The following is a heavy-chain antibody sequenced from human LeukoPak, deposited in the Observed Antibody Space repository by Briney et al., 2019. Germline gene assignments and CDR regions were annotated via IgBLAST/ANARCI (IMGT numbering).Heavy chain of an antibody. CDR2: LSGSGDST. J-gene: IGHJ6*02. V-gene: IGHV3-23*01. CDR1: GFTFSNYA. CDR3: ANAIGPMIVVVDYYYGMDV. D-gene: IGHD3-22*01. Sequence: GGSLRLSCAASGFTFSNYAMNWVRQAPGKGLEWVSALSGSGDSTYYADSVKGRFTISRDNSKNTLYLQMNSLRAEDTAVYYCANAIGPMIVVVDYYYGMDVWGQGTTVTVSS.